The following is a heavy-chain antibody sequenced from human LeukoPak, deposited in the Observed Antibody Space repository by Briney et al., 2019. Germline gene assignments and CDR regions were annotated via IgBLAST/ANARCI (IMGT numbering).Heavy chain of an antibody. CDR3: ARGGFTGTSCPYFDY. CDR1: GFTFSNYC. J-gene: IGHJ4*02. CDR2: ISSDESST. Sequence: GGSLRLSCAASGFTFSNYCMHWVRQAPGKGLVWVSRISSDESSTTYADSVKGRFTISRDNAKNTLYLKMNTLRAEDTAIYFCARGGFTGTSCPYFDYWGQGTLVTVSS. V-gene: IGHV3-74*01. D-gene: IGHD2-2*01.